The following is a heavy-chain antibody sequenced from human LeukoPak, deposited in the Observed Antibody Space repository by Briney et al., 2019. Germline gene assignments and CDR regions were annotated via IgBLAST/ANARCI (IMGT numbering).Heavy chain of an antibody. CDR2: VNEDGSVK. D-gene: IGHD1-26*01. J-gene: IGHJ5*02. CDR3: ARDLGASQHLSWFGP. V-gene: IGHV3-7*05. CDR1: GFTFSSHG. Sequence: GRSLRLSCAASGFTFSSHGMFWVRQAPGKGLEWVGNVNEDGSVKYYVDSVKGRFTISRDNAKNSLNLQMNSLRAEDTAVYYCARDLGASQHLSWFGPWGQGTLVTVSS.